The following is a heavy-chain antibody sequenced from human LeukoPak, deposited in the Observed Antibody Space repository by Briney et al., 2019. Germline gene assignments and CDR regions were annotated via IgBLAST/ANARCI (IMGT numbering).Heavy chain of an antibody. J-gene: IGHJ4*02. CDR3: ARGNYYDSSGYFD. CDR2: IIPMFGTT. Sequence: SVKVSCKASGGTFSSYAVSWVRQAPGQGLEWMGRIIPMFGTTNYAQSFQSRLTITMDKSTTTAYMELSCLRFEDTAMYYCARGNYYDSSGYFDWGQGTLVTVSS. V-gene: IGHV1-69*05. CDR1: GGTFSSYA. D-gene: IGHD3-22*01.